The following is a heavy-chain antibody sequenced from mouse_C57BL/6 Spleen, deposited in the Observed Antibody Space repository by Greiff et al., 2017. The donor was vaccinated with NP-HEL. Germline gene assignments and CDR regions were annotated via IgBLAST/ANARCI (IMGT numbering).Heavy chain of an antibody. V-gene: IGHV1-18*01. CDR1: GYTFTDYN. CDR3: ARRIDDYDAYYFDY. J-gene: IGHJ2*01. Sequence: VQLQQSGPELVKPGASVKIPCKASGYTFTDYNMDWVKQSHGKSLEWIGDINPNNGGTIYNQKFKGKATLTVDKSSSTAYMELRSLTSEDTAVYYCARRIDDYDAYYFDYWGKGTTLTVSS. CDR2: INPNNGGT. D-gene: IGHD2-4*01.